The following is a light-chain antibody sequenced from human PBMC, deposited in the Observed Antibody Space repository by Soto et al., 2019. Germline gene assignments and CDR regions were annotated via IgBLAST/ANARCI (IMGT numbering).Light chain of an antibody. CDR2: DVN. CDR1: SSDIGGYDY. CDR3: SSYASGSSPLV. J-gene: IGLJ2*01. V-gene: IGLV2-14*01. Sequence: QSALTQPASVSGSPGQSITLSCTGTSSDIGGYDYVSWYQRHPGKAPKLIIYDVNNRPSGVSNRFSGSKSGNTASLTISGLQAEDEADYYCSSYASGSSPLVFGGGTKLTVL.